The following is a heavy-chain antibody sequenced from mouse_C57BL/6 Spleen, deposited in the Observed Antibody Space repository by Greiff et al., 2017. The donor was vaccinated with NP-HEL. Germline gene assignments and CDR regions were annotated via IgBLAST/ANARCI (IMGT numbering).Heavy chain of an antibody. CDR2: IYPGDGDT. CDR3: ARGGIYDGYWYFDY. J-gene: IGHJ2*01. D-gene: IGHD2-3*01. CDR1: GYAFSSYW. V-gene: IGHV1-80*01. Sequence: QVQLKQSGAELVKPGASVKISCKASGYAFSSYWMNWVKQRPGKGLEWIGQIYPGDGDTNYNGKFKGKATLTADKSSSTAYMQLSSLTSEDSAVYFCARGGIYDGYWYFDYWGQGTTLTVSS.